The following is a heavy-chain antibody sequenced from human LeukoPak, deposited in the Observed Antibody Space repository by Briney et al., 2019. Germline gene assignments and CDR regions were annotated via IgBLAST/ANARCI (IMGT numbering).Heavy chain of an antibody. D-gene: IGHD3-22*01. CDR1: GGSISSYY. J-gene: IGHJ2*01. V-gene: IGHV4-59*01. CDR3: ARADDSSGYYPPWWYFDL. CDR2: IYYSGST. Sequence: SETLSLTCTVSGGSISSYYWSWIRQPPGKGLEWIGYIYYSGSTNYNPSLKIRVTISVDTSKNQFSLKLSSVTAADTAVYYCARADDSSGYYPPWWYFDLWGRGTLVTVSS.